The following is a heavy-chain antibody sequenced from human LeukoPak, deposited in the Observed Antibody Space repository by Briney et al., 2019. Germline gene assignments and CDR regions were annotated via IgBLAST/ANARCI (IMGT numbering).Heavy chain of an antibody. J-gene: IGHJ4*02. D-gene: IGHD3-22*01. CDR1: RFTFSSYS. Sequence: GGSLRLSCSASRFTFSSYSMNWVRQAPGKGLEWVSSITSSSSYIYYADSVKGRFTISRDNAKNSLYLQMNSLRAEDTAVYYCARRLGYYYDSSGYYNYGGQGTLVTVSS. CDR3: ARRLGYYYDSSGYYNY. CDR2: ITSSSSYI. V-gene: IGHV3-21*01.